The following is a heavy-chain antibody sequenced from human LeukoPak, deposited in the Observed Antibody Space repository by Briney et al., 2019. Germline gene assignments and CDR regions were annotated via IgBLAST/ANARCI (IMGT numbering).Heavy chain of an antibody. CDR1: GDSVSSNSAA. J-gene: IGHJ4*02. Sequence: SQTLSLTCAISGDSVSSNSAAWNWIRQSPSRGLEWLGRTYYRSKWYNDYAVSVKSRITINPDTSKNQFSLQLNSVTPEDTAVYYCARDEGMSYYYGSGSFPHSYYFDSWGQGTRSPSPQ. CDR2: TYYRSKWYN. V-gene: IGHV6-1*01. CDR3: ARDEGMSYYYGSGSFPHSYYFDS. D-gene: IGHD3-10*01.